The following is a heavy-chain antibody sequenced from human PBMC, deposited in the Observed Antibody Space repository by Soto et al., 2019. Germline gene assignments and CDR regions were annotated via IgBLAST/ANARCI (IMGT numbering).Heavy chain of an antibody. J-gene: IGHJ6*02. D-gene: IGHD5-18*01. Sequence: ASVKVSCKASGYTFTSYYMHWVRQAPGQGLEWMGIINPIGGSTSYAQKFQGRVTMTRDTSTSTVYMELSSLRSEDTAVYYCARDTAMVTHYYYYYGMDVWGQGTTVTVSS. CDR3: ARDTAMVTHYYYYYGMDV. CDR1: GYTFTSYY. V-gene: IGHV1-46*01. CDR2: INPIGGST.